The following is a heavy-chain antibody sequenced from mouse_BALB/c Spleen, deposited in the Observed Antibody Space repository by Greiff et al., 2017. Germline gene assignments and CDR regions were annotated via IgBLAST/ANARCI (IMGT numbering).Heavy chain of an antibody. V-gene: IGHV5-6-5*01. Sequence: EVQVVESGGGLVKPGGSLKLSCAASGFTFSSYAMSWVRQTPEKRLEWVASISSGGSTYYPDSVKGRFTISRDNARNILYLQMSSLRSEDTAMYYCARETTTANFDYWGQGTTLTVSS. CDR1: GFTFSSYA. CDR2: ISSGGST. J-gene: IGHJ2*01. CDR3: ARETTTANFDY. D-gene: IGHD1-2*01.